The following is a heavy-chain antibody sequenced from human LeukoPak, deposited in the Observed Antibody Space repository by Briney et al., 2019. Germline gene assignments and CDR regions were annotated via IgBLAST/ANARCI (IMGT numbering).Heavy chain of an antibody. V-gene: IGHV4-59*05. Sequence: SETLSLTCTVSGGSISSYYWSWIRQPPGKGLEWIGSIYYSGSTYYNPSLKSRVTISVDTSKNQFSLKLSSVTAADTAVYYCARLGANIAAAGTVDYWGQGTLVTVSS. CDR1: GGSISSYY. J-gene: IGHJ4*02. CDR2: IYYSGST. CDR3: ARLGANIAAAGTVDY. D-gene: IGHD6-13*01.